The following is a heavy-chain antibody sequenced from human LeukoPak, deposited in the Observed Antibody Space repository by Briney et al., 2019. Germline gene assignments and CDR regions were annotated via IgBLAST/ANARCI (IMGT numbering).Heavy chain of an antibody. Sequence: SETLSLTCAVYGGSFSGYYWSWIRQPPGKGLEWIGEINHSGSTNYNPSLKSRVTISVDTSKNQFSLKLSSVTAADTAVYCCARSGVGDYGDYDYWGQGTLVTVSS. CDR2: INHSGST. J-gene: IGHJ4*02. V-gene: IGHV4-34*01. CDR1: GGSFSGYY. CDR3: ARSGVGDYGDYDY. D-gene: IGHD4-17*01.